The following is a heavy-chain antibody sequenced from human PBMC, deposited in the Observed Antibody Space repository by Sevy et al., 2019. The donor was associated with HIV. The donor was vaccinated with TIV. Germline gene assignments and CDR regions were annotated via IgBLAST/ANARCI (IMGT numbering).Heavy chain of an antibody. D-gene: IGHD2-21*01. V-gene: IGHV3-33*01. J-gene: IGHJ5*01. Sequence: GGSLRLSCSASGFNVRSFSMHWVRQAPGKGLEWVAAILYNVRTEEYADSERGRFTISRDNSKNTLNLEMNSLRVEDTALYFCARDSARVIVPTAGFDSWGQGVLVTVSS. CDR2: ILYNVRTE. CDR3: ARDSARVIVPTAGFDS. CDR1: GFNVRSFS.